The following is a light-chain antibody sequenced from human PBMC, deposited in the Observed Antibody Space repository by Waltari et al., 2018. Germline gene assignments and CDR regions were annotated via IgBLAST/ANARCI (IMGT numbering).Light chain of an antibody. CDR1: GSAVGASDY. Sequence: QSALTQPASVSGSPGQSITISCSGVGSAVGASDYVSWHQPPPGKAPQVIIYDGTNRPSGVSDRFSASKSANTASLTISRLQPEDEADYYCSSQTLDGLVLFGGGTRLTVL. V-gene: IGLV2-14*03. CDR3: SSQTLDGLVL. CDR2: DGT. J-gene: IGLJ2*01.